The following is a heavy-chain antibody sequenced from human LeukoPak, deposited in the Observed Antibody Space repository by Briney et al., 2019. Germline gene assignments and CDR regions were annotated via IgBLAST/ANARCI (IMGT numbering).Heavy chain of an antibody. CDR3: ARAYNYGSSNWFGP. D-gene: IGHD4-23*01. J-gene: IGHJ5*02. Sequence: SGPTLVNPTQTLTLSCSFSGFSLSTRDVAVAWIRQPPGKGLEWIGYIYYSGSTNYNPSLKSRVTMSVDTSNNHFSLYLSSVTAADTAVYYCARAYNYGSSNWFGPWGQGTLVTVSS. CDR2: IYYSGST. CDR1: GFSLSTRDVA. V-gene: IGHV4-61*08.